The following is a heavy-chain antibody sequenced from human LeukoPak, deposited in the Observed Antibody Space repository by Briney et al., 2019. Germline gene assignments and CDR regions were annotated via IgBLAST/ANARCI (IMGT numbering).Heavy chain of an antibody. J-gene: IGHJ4*02. CDR3: AKDLVTGSLDY. V-gene: IGHV3-21*04. CDR2: ISSSSSYI. D-gene: IGHD3-10*01. Sequence: PGGSLRLSCAASGFTFSSYSMNWVRQAPGKGLEWVSSISSSSSYIYYADSVKGRFTISRDNAKNTLYLQMNSLRAEDTAIYYCAKDLVTGSLDYWGQGTLVTVS. CDR1: GFTFSSYS.